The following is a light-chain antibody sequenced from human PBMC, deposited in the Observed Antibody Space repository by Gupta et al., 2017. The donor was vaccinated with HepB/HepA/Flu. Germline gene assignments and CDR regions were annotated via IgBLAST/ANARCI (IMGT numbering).Light chain of an antibody. CDR1: QSIVSY. CDR2: ATS. V-gene: IGKV1-39*01. J-gene: IGKJ2*01. CDR3: QQSNTTPYT. Sequence: DIQMTQSPSSLSASVGDRVTITCRASQSIVSYLNWYQQKPGKAPKVLIYATSNLQSGVSSRFSGSGSGTDFTLTISSLQPEDFATYYCQQSNTTPYTFGQGTKVEIK.